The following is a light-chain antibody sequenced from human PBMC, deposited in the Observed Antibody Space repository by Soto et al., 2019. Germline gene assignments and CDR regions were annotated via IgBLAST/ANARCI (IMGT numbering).Light chain of an antibody. Sequence: DIQMTQSPSSVSASVRDRVTITCRASQDIGTWLAWYQRKPGKAPKLLIYGASSLQSGVPSRFSGSGSGTDFTLTISSLQRDDFATYSCQQYDSYSWTFGQGTKVEIK. J-gene: IGKJ1*01. V-gene: IGKV1D-16*01. CDR3: QQYDSYSWT. CDR2: GAS. CDR1: QDIGTW.